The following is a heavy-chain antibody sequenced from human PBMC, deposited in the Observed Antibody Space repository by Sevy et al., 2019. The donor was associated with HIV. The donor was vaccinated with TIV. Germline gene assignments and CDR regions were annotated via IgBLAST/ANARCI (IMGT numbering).Heavy chain of an antibody. Sequence: GESLKISCAASGFTFSSYAMHWVRQAPGKGLEWVAVISYDGNNKYHADSVKDRFTISRDNSKNTLYLQTNSLRAEDTAVYYCARDGSSGGLFLKDYYYFGMDVWGQGTTVTVSS. CDR2: ISYDGNNK. CDR3: ARDGSSGGLFLKDYYYFGMDV. D-gene: IGHD3-16*01. CDR1: GFTFSSYA. V-gene: IGHV3-30*04. J-gene: IGHJ6*02.